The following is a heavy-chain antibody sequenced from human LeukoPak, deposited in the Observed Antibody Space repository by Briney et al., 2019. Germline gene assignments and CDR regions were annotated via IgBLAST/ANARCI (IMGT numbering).Heavy chain of an antibody. J-gene: IGHJ4*02. Sequence: GGSLRLSCAASGFNFSRYWMSWVRQAPGKGLECVAMINEDGSAGYYVDSAKGRFTISRDNAKNSLHLQMNNPRAGDTAVYYCAGEPRSLAYWGQGALVTVSS. CDR3: AGEPRSLAY. V-gene: IGHV3-7*01. D-gene: IGHD3-16*01. CDR1: GFNFSRYW. CDR2: INEDGSAG.